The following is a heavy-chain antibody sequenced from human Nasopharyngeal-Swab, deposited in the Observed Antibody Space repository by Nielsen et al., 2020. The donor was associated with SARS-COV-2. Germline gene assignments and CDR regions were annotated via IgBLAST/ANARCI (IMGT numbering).Heavy chain of an antibody. J-gene: IGHJ6*03. CDR1: GFTFSDYY. Sequence: GESLKISCAASGFTFSDYYMSWIRQAPGKGLEWVSYISSSGSTIYYADSVKGRFTISRDNAKNSLYLQMNSLRAEDTAVYYCARGYSSRSEYYYYYTDVWGKGTTVTVSS. CDR3: ARGYSSRSEYYYYYTDV. CDR2: ISSSGSTI. V-gene: IGHV3-11*01. D-gene: IGHD6-13*01.